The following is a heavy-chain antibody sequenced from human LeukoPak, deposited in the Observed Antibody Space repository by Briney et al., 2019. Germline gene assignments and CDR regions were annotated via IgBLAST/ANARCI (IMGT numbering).Heavy chain of an antibody. D-gene: IGHD3-10*01. J-gene: IGHJ4*02. CDR3: AKGGAKGVIITLPGGY. CDR1: GFTFSSYG. V-gene: IGHV3-30*18. CDR2: ISYDGSNK. Sequence: GRSLRLSCAASGFTFSSYGMHWVRQAPGKGLEWVAVISYDGSNKYYADSVKGRFTISRDNSKNTLYLQMNSLRAEDTAVYYCAKGGAKGVIITLPGGYWGQGTLVTVSS.